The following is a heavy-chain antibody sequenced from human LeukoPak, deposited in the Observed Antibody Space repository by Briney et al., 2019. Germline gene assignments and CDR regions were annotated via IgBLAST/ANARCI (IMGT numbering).Heavy chain of an antibody. D-gene: IGHD3-9*01. CDR1: GYTFTGYH. CDR2: IHPNNGVT. CDR3: ARSPDILTGENFDY. Sequence: APVKVSCKASGYTFTGYHIHWVRQAPGQGLEWVGWIHPNNGVTLYAQKFQGRVTMTRDMSISTAYMELSRLRSDDTAVYYCARSPDILTGENFDYWGQGTLVTVSS. J-gene: IGHJ4*02. V-gene: IGHV1-2*02.